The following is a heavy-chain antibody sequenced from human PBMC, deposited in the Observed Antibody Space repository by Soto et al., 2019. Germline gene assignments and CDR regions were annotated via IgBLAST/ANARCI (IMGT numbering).Heavy chain of an antibody. CDR1: GYTFTNFG. V-gene: IGHV1-18*01. Sequence: QVQLVQSGAEVKKPGASVKVSCKASGYTFTNFGISWVRQAPGQGLEWMGWISAYNGNTNYAQNFQGRITMTPDTPTSTHYLELRSRRSDHTAVYYRARRLTPIDYWGQGTLVTVS. CDR2: ISAYNGNT. D-gene: IGHD2-15*01. CDR3: ARRLTPIDY. J-gene: IGHJ4*02.